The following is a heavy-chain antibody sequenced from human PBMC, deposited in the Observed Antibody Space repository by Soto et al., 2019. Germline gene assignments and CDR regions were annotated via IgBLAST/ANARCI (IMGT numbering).Heavy chain of an antibody. Sequence: GGSLRLSCAASGFTFSSFHMNWVRQAPGRGLEWVAYITSSSDTIYYSDSVKGRFTISRDNGKNSLFLQMNSLRDEDTAVYYCARDPLALGARGLLHATGFDYWGQGTLVTVSS. J-gene: IGHJ4*02. D-gene: IGHD3-16*01. CDR1: GFTFSSFH. V-gene: IGHV3-48*02. CDR3: ARDPLALGARGLLHATGFDY. CDR2: ITSSSDTI.